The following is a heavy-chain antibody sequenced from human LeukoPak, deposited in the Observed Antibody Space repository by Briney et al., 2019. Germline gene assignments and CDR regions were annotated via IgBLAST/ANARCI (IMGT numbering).Heavy chain of an antibody. V-gene: IGHV1-2*06. D-gene: IGHD2-15*01. CDR3: ARGPLAANHAGLRDY. J-gene: IGHJ4*02. Sequence: GASVKVSCEASGYTFTGYYMHWVRQAPGQGLEWMGRINPNSGGTNYAQKFQGRVTMTRDTSISTAYMELSRLRSDDTAVYYCARGPLAANHAGLRDYWGQGTLVTVSS. CDR2: INPNSGGT. CDR1: GYTFTGYY.